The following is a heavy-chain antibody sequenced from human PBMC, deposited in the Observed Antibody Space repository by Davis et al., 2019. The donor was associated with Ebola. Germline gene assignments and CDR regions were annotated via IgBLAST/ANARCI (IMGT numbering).Heavy chain of an antibody. J-gene: IGHJ4*02. Sequence: GSLRLSCTVSGGSISSYYWSWIRQPPGKGLEWIGYIYYSGSTYCNPSLKSRVTISVDTSKNQFSLKLSSVTAADTAVYYCASNFDWTVFDYWGQGTLVTVSS. D-gene: IGHD3-9*01. CDR2: IYYSGST. V-gene: IGHV4-59*08. CDR1: GGSISSYY. CDR3: ASNFDWTVFDY.